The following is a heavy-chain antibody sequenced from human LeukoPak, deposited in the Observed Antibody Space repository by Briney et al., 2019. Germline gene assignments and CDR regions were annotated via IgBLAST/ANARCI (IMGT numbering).Heavy chain of an antibody. D-gene: IGHD3-22*01. V-gene: IGHV4-38-2*02. CDR2: IYHSGSS. Sequence: SETLSLTGTVSGYSISSGFFWGWVRQPPGKGLGWIGTIYHSGSSYYNPSLKSRVTVSVDTSKNQFSLKLSSVTAADTAVYYCAREDYYDSSGYYNYWGQGTLVTVYS. CDR3: AREDYYDSSGYYNY. J-gene: IGHJ4*02. CDR1: GYSISSGFF.